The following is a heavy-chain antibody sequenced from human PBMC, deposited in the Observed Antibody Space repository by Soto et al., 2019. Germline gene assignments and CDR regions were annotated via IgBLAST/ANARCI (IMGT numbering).Heavy chain of an antibody. J-gene: IGHJ5*02. CDR2: ISSSSSTI. D-gene: IGHD3-10*01. V-gene: IGHV3-48*01. Sequence: PGGSLRLSCAASGFTFSSYSMNWVRQAPGKGLEWVSYISSSSSTIYYADSVKGRFTISRDNAKNSLYLQMNSLRAEDTAVYCCARDEGMVRGVISWFDPWGQGTLVTVSS. CDR1: GFTFSSYS. CDR3: ARDEGMVRGVISWFDP.